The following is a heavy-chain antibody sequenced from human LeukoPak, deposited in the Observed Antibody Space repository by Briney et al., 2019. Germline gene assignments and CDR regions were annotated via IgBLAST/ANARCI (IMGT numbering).Heavy chain of an antibody. V-gene: IGHV1-2*02. CDR1: GYTFTGYY. Sequence: ASVKVSCKASGYTFTGYYMHWVRQAPGQGLEWMGWINPNSGGTNYAQKFQGRVTMTRDTSISTAYMELSRLRSDDTAVYYCARTQYDYVWGGDLGWFDPWGQGTLVTVSS. J-gene: IGHJ5*02. D-gene: IGHD3-16*01. CDR2: INPNSGGT. CDR3: ARTQYDYVWGGDLGWFDP.